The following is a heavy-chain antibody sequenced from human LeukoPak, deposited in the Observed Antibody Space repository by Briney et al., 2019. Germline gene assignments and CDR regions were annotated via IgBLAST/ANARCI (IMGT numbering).Heavy chain of an antibody. CDR3: ARVRGDGYNYVGIDY. D-gene: IGHD5-24*01. CDR2: INPSGGST. CDR1: GYTFTSYY. V-gene: IGHV1-46*01. J-gene: IGHJ4*02. Sequence: LWASVKVSCKASGYTFTSYYMHWVRQAPGQGLEWMGIINPSGGSTSYAQKFQGRVTMTRDTFTSTVYMELSSLRSEDTAVYYCARVRGDGYNYVGIDYWGQGTLVTVSS.